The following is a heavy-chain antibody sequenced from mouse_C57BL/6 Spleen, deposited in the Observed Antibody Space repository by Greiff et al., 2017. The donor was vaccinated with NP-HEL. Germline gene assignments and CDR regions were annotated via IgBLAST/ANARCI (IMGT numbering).Heavy chain of an antibody. Sequence: ESGPGLVKPSQSLSLTCSVTGYSITSGYYWNWIRQFPGNKLEWMGYISYDGSNNYNPSLKNRISITRDTSKNQFFLKLNSVTTEDTATYYCARTPYYYGSSPLYAMDYWGQGTSVTVSS. D-gene: IGHD1-1*01. CDR1: GYSITSGYY. CDR2: ISYDGSN. CDR3: ARTPYYYGSSPLYAMDY. V-gene: IGHV3-6*01. J-gene: IGHJ4*01.